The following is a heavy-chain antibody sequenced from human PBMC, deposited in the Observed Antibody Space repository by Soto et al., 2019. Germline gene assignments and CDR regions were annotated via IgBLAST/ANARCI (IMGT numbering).Heavy chain of an antibody. CDR3: AKDRVKKGYTSGWNDFDY. CDR1: GFTFSSYG. Sequence: QVQLVESGGGVVQPGRSLRLSCAASGFTFSSYGMYWVRQAPGKGLEWVSVISYDGSNKDYADSVKGRFTISRDNSKNTVYLKMNRLRAEDTAVYYCAKDRVKKGYTSGWNDFDYWGQGTLVTVSS. D-gene: IGHD6-19*01. CDR2: ISYDGSNK. V-gene: IGHV3-30*18. J-gene: IGHJ4*02.